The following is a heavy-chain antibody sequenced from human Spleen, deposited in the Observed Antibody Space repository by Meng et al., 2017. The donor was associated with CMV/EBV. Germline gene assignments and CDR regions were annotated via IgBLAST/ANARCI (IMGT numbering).Heavy chain of an antibody. J-gene: IGHJ4*02. CDR1: GFTFSSYS. V-gene: IGHV3-30*02. CDR3: AKDRSYSRIKSDYFDS. D-gene: IGHD6-13*01. Sequence: GGSLRLSCAASGFTFSSYSMNWVRQAPGKGLEWVAFILYDGSNKYYADSVKGRFTISRDNSKNTLSLQMNSLRAEDTAVYYCAKDRSYSRIKSDYFDSWGQGTLVTVSS. CDR2: ILYDGSNK.